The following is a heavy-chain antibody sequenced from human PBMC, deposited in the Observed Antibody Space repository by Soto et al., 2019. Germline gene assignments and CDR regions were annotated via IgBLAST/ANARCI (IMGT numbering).Heavy chain of an antibody. CDR2: IYPGDSVT. Sequence: GESLKISCKGSGYSFTGYWIGWVRQMPGKGLEWMGIIYPGDSVTRYSPSFQGQVTISADKSISTAYLQWSSLKASDTAMYYCARPPAPYDSSGYFDYWGQGTLVTVSS. CDR3: ARPPAPYDSSGYFDY. V-gene: IGHV5-51*01. D-gene: IGHD3-22*01. J-gene: IGHJ4*02. CDR1: GYSFTGYW.